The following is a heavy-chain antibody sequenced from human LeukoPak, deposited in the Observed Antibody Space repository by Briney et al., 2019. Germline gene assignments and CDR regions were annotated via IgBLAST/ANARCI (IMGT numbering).Heavy chain of an antibody. CDR1: GGSISSSSYY. Sequence: SETLSLTCTVSGGSISSSSYYWGWIRQPPGKGLEWIGSIYYSGSTYYNPSLKSRVTISVDTSKNQFSLKLSSVTAADTAVYYCARGITMVRGPPHFDYWGQGTLVTVSS. CDR2: IYYSGST. CDR3: ARGITMVRGPPHFDY. V-gene: IGHV4-39*01. D-gene: IGHD3-10*01. J-gene: IGHJ4*02.